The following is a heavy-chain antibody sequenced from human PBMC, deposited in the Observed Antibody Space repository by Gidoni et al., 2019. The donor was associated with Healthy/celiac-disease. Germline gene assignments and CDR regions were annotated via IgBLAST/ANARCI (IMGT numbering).Heavy chain of an antibody. Sequence: QLQLQESGPGLVKPSETLSLPCIVSGGSILSSSYYWGWIRQPPGKGLEWIGSIYYSGSTYYNPSLKSRVTISVDTSKNQFSLKLSSVTAADTAVYYCARGPLTYSSSWPRIYWYFDLWGRGTLVTVSS. V-gene: IGHV4-39*07. CDR2: IYYSGST. J-gene: IGHJ2*01. D-gene: IGHD6-13*01. CDR3: ARGPLTYSSSWPRIYWYFDL. CDR1: GGSILSSSYY.